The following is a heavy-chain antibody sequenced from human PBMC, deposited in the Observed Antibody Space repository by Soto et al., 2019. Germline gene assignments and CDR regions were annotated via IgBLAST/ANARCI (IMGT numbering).Heavy chain of an antibody. CDR2: IYYSGST. V-gene: IGHV4-59*01. Sequence: PSETLSLTCTVSGGSISSYYWSWIRQPPGKGLEWIGYIYYSGSTNYNPSLKSRVTISVDTSKNQFSLKLSSVTAADTAVYYCARERTNIAAAVYYFDYWGQGTLVTVSS. CDR3: ARERTNIAAAVYYFDY. CDR1: GGSISSYY. J-gene: IGHJ4*02. D-gene: IGHD6-13*01.